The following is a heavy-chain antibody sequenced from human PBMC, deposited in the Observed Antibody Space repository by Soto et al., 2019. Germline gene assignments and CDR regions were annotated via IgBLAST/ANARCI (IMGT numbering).Heavy chain of an antibody. CDR3: ARHVRGAAAGTPYVDY. CDR2: IYCSGST. J-gene: IGHJ4*02. Sequence: QLQLQESGPGLVKPSETLSLTCTVSGGSISSSSYYWGWIRQPPGKGLEWIGSIYCSGSTYDNPSLTSRVTISVDTSKNQFSLKLSSVTAADTAVYYCARHVRGAAAGTPYVDYWGQVTLVTVSS. CDR1: GGSISSSSYY. V-gene: IGHV4-39*01. D-gene: IGHD6-13*01.